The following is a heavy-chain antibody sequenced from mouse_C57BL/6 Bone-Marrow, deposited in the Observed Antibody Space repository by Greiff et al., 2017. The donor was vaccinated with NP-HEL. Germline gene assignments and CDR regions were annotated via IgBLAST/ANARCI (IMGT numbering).Heavy chain of an antibody. J-gene: IGHJ3*01. D-gene: IGHD1-1*01. CDR3: TVYGSSYDAWFAY. CDR2: IYPGNSDT. Sequence: VQLQQSGTVLARPGASVKMSCKTSGYTFTSYWMHWVKQRPGQGLEWIGAIYPGNSDTSYNQKFKGKAKLTAVTSASTAYMELSSLTNEDSAVYYCTVYGSSYDAWFAYWGQGTLVTVSA. V-gene: IGHV1-5*01. CDR1: GYTFTSYW.